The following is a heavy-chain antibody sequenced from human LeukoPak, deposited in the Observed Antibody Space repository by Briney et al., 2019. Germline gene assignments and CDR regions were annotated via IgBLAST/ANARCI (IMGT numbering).Heavy chain of an antibody. J-gene: IGHJ4*02. CDR2: IYHSGST. V-gene: IGHV4-30-2*01. D-gene: IGHD3-3*01. CDR1: GGSISSGGYY. Sequence: SETLSLTCTVSGGSISSGGYYWSWIRQPPGKGLEWIGYIYHSGSTYYNPSLKSRVTISVDRPKNQFSLKLSSVTAADTAVYYCARGSLRFLEWLAALDYWGQGTLVTVSS. CDR3: ARGSLRFLEWLAALDY.